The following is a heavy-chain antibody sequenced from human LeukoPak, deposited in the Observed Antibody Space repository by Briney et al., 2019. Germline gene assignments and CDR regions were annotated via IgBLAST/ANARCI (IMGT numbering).Heavy chain of an antibody. CDR1: GFTFSSYE. CDR2: ISSSGSTI. J-gene: IGHJ4*02. D-gene: IGHD2-2*01. CDR3: ARGFGVVVPAPFDY. V-gene: IGHV3-48*03. Sequence: GGSLRLSCAASGFTFSSYEMNWVRQAPGKGLEWVSYISSSGSTIYYPDSVKGRFTISRDNAKNSLYLQMNSLRAEDTAVYYCARGFGVVVPAPFDYWGQGTLVTVSS.